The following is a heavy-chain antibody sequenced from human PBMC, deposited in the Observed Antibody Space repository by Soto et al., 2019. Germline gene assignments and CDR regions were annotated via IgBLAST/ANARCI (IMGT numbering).Heavy chain of an antibody. CDR3: ARALSMAQYYYYMDV. V-gene: IGHV1-18*01. J-gene: IGHJ6*03. Sequence: ASVKVSCKASGYTFTSYGISWVRQAPGQGLEWMGWISPYNGNTNYAEKFQGRLTMTTDTSTTSAYMELRTLSSDDRAVYFCARALSMAQYYYYMDVWGKGTTVTVSS. CDR1: GYTFTSYG. CDR2: ISPYNGNT.